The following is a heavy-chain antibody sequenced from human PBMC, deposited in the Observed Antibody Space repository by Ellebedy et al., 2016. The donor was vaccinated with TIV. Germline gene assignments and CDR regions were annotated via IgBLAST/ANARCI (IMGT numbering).Heavy chain of an antibody. CDR1: GFSVSSDY. CDR2: LNGGGRT. Sequence: GESLKISCAASGFSVSSDYMSWVRQAPGKGLEWVSTLNGGGRTFYADSLRGRFTISRDDSKNTLYLQMNSLGAEDTAMYYCVRDTEVSSSWSFDYWGHGTLVTVSP. J-gene: IGHJ4*01. CDR3: VRDTEVSSSWSFDY. D-gene: IGHD6-13*01. V-gene: IGHV3-53*01.